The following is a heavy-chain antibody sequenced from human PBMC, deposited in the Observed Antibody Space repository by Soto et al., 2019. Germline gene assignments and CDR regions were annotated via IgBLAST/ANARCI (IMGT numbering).Heavy chain of an antibody. V-gene: IGHV3-11*01. CDR1: GFTFGDYY. CDR2: ISSSGGCT. J-gene: IGHJ4*02. CDR3: ARAAAARPAAGY. D-gene: IGHD6-6*01. Sequence: QVQLVESGGGLVKPGGSLRLSCAASGFTFGDYYMSWIRQAPGKGLEWVSCISSSGGCTYYVDSVRGRFTISRDNDKNTLYLEMDSLGAEDTAVYYCARAAAARPAAGYWGQGTLVTVSS.